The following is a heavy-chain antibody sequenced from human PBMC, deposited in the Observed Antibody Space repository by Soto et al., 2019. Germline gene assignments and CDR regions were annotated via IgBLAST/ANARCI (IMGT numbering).Heavy chain of an antibody. D-gene: IGHD5-12*01. CDR3: ARQRDNGYGSYYLDY. J-gene: IGHJ4*02. CDR2: MFYSGST. Sequence: SETLSLTCTVSGGSISTYYWSWIRQPPGKGLEWIGYMFYSGSTDYNPSLKSRVTISIDKSGNHFSLKLTSVTAADTAVYYCARQRDNGYGSYYLDYWGLGTLVTGSS. CDR1: GGSISTYY. V-gene: IGHV4-59*08.